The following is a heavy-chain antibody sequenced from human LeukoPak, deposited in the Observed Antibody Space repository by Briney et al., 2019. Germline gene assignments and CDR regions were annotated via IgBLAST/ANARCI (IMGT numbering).Heavy chain of an antibody. J-gene: IGHJ4*02. CDR3: ARDWFGAVTKNYFDY. D-gene: IGHD3-16*01. CDR1: GFTFSSYE. CDR2: ISSSGSTI. V-gene: IGHV3-48*03. Sequence: GGSLRLSCAASGFTFSSYEMNWVRQAPGKGLEWVSYISSSGSTIYYADSVKGRFTISRDNAKNSLYLQMNSLRAEDTAVYYCARDWFGAVTKNYFDYWGQGTLVTVSS.